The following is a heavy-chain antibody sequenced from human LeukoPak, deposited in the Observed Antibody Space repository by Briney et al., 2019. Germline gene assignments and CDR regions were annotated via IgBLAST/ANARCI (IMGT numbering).Heavy chain of an antibody. J-gene: IGHJ5*02. CDR1: GAPLNNYY. CDR2: VDYSGST. CDR3: AMQVGIYGDYNNWFDP. V-gene: IGHV4-59*08. Sequence: SETLSLTCTVSGAPLNNYYWNWVRQPPGKELEWIGNVDYSGSTRYNPSLKSRATMSLDSSKNQFSLRLTSVTAADMAVYYCAMQVGIYGDYNNWFDPWGQGARVTVSS. D-gene: IGHD4-17*01.